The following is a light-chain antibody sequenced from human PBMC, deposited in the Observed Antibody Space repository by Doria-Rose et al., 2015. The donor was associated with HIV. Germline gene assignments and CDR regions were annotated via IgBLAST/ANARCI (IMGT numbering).Light chain of an antibody. CDR3: QQYYDTPS. CDR1: QSLLYTSKNY. V-gene: IGKV4-1*01. CDR2: WAS. Sequence: VLTQPPESLGMSLGERATLNRESNQSLLYTSKNYLAWYQQKPGQPPKLWIHWASTRQSGVPARFSGSGSGTDFTLTISSLEAEDVAVYYCQQYYDTPSFGPGTTVDIK. J-gene: IGKJ3*01.